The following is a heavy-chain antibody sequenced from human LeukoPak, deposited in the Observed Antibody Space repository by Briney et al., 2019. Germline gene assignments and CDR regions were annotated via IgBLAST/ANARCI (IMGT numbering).Heavy chain of an antibody. V-gene: IGHV1-2*02. CDR2: INPNSGGT. Sequence: GASVKVSCKASGYTFTGYYMHWVRQAPGQGLEWMGWINPNSGGTNYAQKFQGRVTMTRDTSISTAYMELSRLRSDDTAVYYCARDERYYGSGSYYNRLSYWGQGTLVTVSS. CDR1: GYTFTGYY. CDR3: ARDERYYGSGSYYNRLSY. D-gene: IGHD3-10*01. J-gene: IGHJ4*02.